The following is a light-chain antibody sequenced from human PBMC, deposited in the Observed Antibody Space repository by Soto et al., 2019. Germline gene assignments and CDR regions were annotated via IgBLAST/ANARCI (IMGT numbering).Light chain of an antibody. Sequence: QSVLTQPPSASGSPGQSVAISCTGTSSDVGGYNYLSWYQQHPGKAPKLMIYEVSKRPSGVPDRFSGSKSGNTASLTVSGLQAEDEAEYYCNSYAGTNNYVVFGGGTKVTVL. CDR3: NSYAGTNNYVV. CDR1: SSDVGGYNY. V-gene: IGLV2-8*01. CDR2: EVS. J-gene: IGLJ2*01.